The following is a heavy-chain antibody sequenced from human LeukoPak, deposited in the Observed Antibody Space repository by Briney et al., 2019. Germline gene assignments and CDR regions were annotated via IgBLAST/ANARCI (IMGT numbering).Heavy chain of an antibody. CDR3: AKDLLWFGELTYYMDV. D-gene: IGHD3-10*01. J-gene: IGHJ6*03. V-gene: IGHV3-23*01. CDR2: IDEGDGTT. CDR1: GFTFSSHA. Sequence: GGSLRLSCAASGFTFSSHAMNWVRQAPGKGLEWVSSIDEGDGTTHYADSVKGRFTISRDNSKNTLYLQMNSLRAEDTAVYYCAKDLLWFGELTYYMDVWGKGTTVTVSS.